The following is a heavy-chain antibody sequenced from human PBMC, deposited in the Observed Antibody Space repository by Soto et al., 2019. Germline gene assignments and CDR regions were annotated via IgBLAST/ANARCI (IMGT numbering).Heavy chain of an antibody. J-gene: IGHJ5*02. CDR2: INGDGSRT. Sequence: PGGSLRLSCAASGFTFSSNWMHWVRQAPGKGLVWVSRINGDGSRTNYADSVKGRFTISRDNAKNTLYLQMNSLRAEDTAVYYCATVKTGNYDWFDPWGQGTLVTVSS. CDR1: GFTFSSNW. CDR3: ATVKTGNYDWFDP. V-gene: IGHV3-74*01. D-gene: IGHD1-7*01.